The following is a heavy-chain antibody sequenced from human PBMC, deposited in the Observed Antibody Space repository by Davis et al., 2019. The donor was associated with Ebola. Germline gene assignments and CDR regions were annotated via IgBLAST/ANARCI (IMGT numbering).Heavy chain of an antibody. D-gene: IGHD1-26*01. Sequence: GESLKISCAASGFRFSMFAMTWVRQAPGRGLEWVSSMSGSVDRTFYADSMKGRVTISRDNSKNTLYLQINSLRAEDSAVYYCAKDTSNIWFDIWGQGTNVTVSS. CDR2: MSGSVDRT. J-gene: IGHJ3*02. CDR1: GFRFSMFA. CDR3: AKDTSNIWFDI. V-gene: IGHV3-23*01.